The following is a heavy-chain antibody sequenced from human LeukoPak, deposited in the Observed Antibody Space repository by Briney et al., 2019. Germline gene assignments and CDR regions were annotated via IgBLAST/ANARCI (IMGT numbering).Heavy chain of an antibody. CDR3: AKAPVTTCSGAYCYPFDY. Sequence: GGSLRLSCAASGFTFNSYAMSWVRQAPGKGLEWVSNISGSGGSTYYADSVKGRFTISRDNSKNTLYLQMNSLRAEDTAVYYCAKAPVTTCSGAYCYPFDYWSQGTLVTVSS. CDR1: GFTFNSYA. J-gene: IGHJ4*02. D-gene: IGHD2-15*01. V-gene: IGHV3-23*01. CDR2: ISGSGGST.